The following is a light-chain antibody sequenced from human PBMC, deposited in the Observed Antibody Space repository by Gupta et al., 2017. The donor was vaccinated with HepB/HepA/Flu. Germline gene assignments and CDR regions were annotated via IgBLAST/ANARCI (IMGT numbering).Light chain of an antibody. J-gene: IGKJ2*01. Sequence: ELVLTQSPATLSVSPGERATLSCRPSQSVSSYLAWYQQKPGQAPRLLIYDASNRATGIPARFSGGGYGADFTLTISSLDPEDSAVYYGQQRSNWEPEYTFGEGTKVEIK. CDR1: QSVSSY. CDR2: DAS. V-gene: IGKV3-11*01. CDR3: QQRSNWEPEYT.